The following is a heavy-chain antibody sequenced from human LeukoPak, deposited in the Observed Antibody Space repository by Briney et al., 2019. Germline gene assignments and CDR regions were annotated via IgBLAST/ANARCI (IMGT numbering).Heavy chain of an antibody. CDR2: IRSKGYGGTT. CDR1: GFTFGDYA. V-gene: IGHV3-49*04. D-gene: IGHD3-10*02. J-gene: IGHJ6*04. Sequence: PGGSLRLSCTASGFTFGDYAMSWVRQAPGKGREWVGFIRSKGYGGTTEYAASVKGRFTISRDDSKSIAYLQMNSLRAEDTAVYYCAELGITMIGGVWGKGTTVTISS. CDR3: AELGITMIGGV.